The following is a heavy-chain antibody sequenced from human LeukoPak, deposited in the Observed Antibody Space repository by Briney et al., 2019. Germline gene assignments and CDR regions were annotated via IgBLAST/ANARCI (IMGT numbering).Heavy chain of an antibody. V-gene: IGHV3-21*01. Sequence: KPGGSLRLSCAASGFTFSSYSMNWVRQAPGKGLEWVSSISSSSSYIYYANSVKGRFTISRDNAKNSLYLQMNSLRAEDTAVYHCARLVSSAPDYWGQGTLVTVSS. CDR3: ARLVSSAPDY. J-gene: IGHJ4*02. CDR1: GFTFSSYS. CDR2: ISSSSSYI. D-gene: IGHD6-13*01.